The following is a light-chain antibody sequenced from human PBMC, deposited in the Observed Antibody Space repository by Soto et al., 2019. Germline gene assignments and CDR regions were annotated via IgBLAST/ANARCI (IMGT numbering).Light chain of an antibody. CDR2: KVS. Sequence: DIVMTQTPLSSPVTLGQAASISCRSSQSLLHSDGNTYLSWFQQRPGQPPRLLIYKVSDRFSGVPDRFSGSGAGTDFTLTISSLQSEDFAVYYCQQYNNWPPTFGQGTKVDIK. J-gene: IGKJ1*01. CDR3: QQYNNWPPT. CDR1: QSLLHSDGNTY. V-gene: IGKV2-24*01.